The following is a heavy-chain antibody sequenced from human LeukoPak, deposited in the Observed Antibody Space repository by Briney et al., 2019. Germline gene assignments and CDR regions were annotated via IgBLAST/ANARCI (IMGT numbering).Heavy chain of an antibody. D-gene: IGHD3-22*01. CDR3: AKDLLSYYDSSGYAPGFDY. CDR2: IRYDKNNK. V-gene: IGHV3-30*02. Sequence: PGGSLRLSCAASGFTFSSYGMHWVRQAPGKGLEWVAFIRYDKNNKYCADSVKGRFTISRDNSKNTLYLQMNSLRAEDTAVYYCAKDLLSYYDSSGYAPGFDYWGQGTLVTVSS. CDR1: GFTFSSYG. J-gene: IGHJ4*02.